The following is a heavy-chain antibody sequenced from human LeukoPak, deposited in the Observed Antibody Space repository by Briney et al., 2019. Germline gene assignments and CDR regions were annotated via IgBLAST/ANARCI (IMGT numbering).Heavy chain of an antibody. Sequence: ASVKVSCKASGYTFTSYDINWVRQATGQGLEGMGWMNPNSGNTGYAQKFQGRVTMTRNTSISTAYMELSSLRSEDTAVYYCARGVLWFGELLKGGFDYWGQGTLVTVSS. CDR3: ARGVLWFGELLKGGFDY. J-gene: IGHJ4*02. D-gene: IGHD3-10*01. CDR2: MNPNSGNT. CDR1: GYTFTSYD. V-gene: IGHV1-8*01.